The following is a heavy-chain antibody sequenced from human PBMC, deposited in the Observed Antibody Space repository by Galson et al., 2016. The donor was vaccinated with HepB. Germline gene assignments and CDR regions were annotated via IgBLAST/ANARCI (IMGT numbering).Heavy chain of an antibody. J-gene: IGHJ4*02. V-gene: IGHV3-53*01. D-gene: IGHD6-19*01. Sequence: SLRLSCAASGFSVKNNYMTWVHQAPGKGLEWVSIIYNNGSTYYADSVQGRFTSSRDRSTNTMYLQMNSLRTDDTAVYYCARFTQEWLDRVYYFDYWGQGTLVTVSS. CDR1: GFSVKNNY. CDR3: ARFTQEWLDRVYYFDY. CDR2: IYNNGST.